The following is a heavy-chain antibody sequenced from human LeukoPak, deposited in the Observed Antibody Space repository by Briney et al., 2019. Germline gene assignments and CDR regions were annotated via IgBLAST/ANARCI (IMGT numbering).Heavy chain of an antibody. D-gene: IGHD3-22*01. Sequence: ASVMVSCKAPGYTFTGYYIHWVRQAPGQGLEWMGWINPNSGGTNYAQKFQGWVTMTRDTSISTTYMELGRLRSDDTAVYYCARTPYYYDSSGYYDYWGQGTLVTVSS. CDR1: GYTFTGYY. CDR2: INPNSGGT. J-gene: IGHJ4*02. CDR3: ARTPYYYDSSGYYDY. V-gene: IGHV1-2*04.